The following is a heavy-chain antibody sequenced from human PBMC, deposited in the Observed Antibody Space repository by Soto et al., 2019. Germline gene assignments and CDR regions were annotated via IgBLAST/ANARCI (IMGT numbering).Heavy chain of an antibody. CDR1: GGSFSAYH. V-gene: IGHV4-34*01. D-gene: IGHD6-19*01. Sequence: SETLPVTCAGSGGSFSAYHWRWIRQPPEKGLEWIGEINHSGRTNYNPSLKSRVTISIDTSKNQFSLKLSSVTAADTAIYYCARDSLGIAVLGTGRSKYTWFDPWGQGTLVTVS. CDR3: ARDSLGIAVLGTGRSKYTWFDP. J-gene: IGHJ5*02. CDR2: INHSGRT.